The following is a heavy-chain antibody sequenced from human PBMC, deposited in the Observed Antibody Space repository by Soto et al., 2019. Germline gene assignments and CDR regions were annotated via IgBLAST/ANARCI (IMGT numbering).Heavy chain of an antibody. CDR2: ISTSSNYI. CDR1: GFTLSTYT. CDR3: VRGSVGGTYTGHDYFDY. V-gene: IGHV3-21*02. D-gene: IGHD1-26*01. J-gene: IGHJ4*02. Sequence: EVQLVESGGGLVKPGGSLRLSCEASGFTLSTYTMHWVRQAPGKGPEWVASISTSSNYIYYGDSVRGRFTISRDNAKNSVFLQMDSLTGEDTVLDHCVRGSVGGTYTGHDYFDYWGQGTLLSVSS.